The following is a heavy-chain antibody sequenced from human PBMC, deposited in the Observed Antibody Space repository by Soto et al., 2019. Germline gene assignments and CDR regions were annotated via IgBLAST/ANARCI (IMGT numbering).Heavy chain of an antibody. CDR2: TYYRSKWYN. Sequence: LDCPVSGGSVPSKSTAWNWIGWSPSRGLKWLGRTYYRSKWYNDYAVSVKSRITINPDTSKNQFSLQLNSVTPEDTAVYYCARGPLVREGATAYFYCMD. J-gene: IGHJ6*03. CDR1: GGSVPSKSTA. V-gene: IGHV6-1*01. D-gene: IGHD1-26*01. CDR3: ARGPLVREGATAYFYCMD.